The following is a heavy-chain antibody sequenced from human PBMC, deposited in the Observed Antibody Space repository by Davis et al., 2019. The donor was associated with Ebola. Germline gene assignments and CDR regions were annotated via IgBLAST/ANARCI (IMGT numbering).Heavy chain of an antibody. CDR3: AKDLGDYVGWLQPGYYYYGMDV. CDR1: GFTFNNYA. J-gene: IGHJ6*02. Sequence: GESLKISCAASGFTFNNYAMSWVRQAPGKGLEWVSAISASGGSTYYADSVKGRFTISRDNSKNTLYLQMNSLRAEDTAVYYCAKDLGDYVGWLQPGYYYYGMDVWGQGTTVTVSS. CDR2: ISASGGST. V-gene: IGHV3-23*01. D-gene: IGHD5-24*01.